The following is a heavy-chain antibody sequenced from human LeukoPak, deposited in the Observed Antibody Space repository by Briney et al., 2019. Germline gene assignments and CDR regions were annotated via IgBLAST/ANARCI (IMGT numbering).Heavy chain of an antibody. CDR2: IYYSGST. CDR3: ARTIGYCSSTSCYTYFDY. Sequence: PSETLSLTCTVSGGSISSSSYYWGWIRQPPGKGLEWIGSIYYSGSTYYNPSLKSRVTISVDTSKNQFSLKLSSVTAADTAVYYCARTIGYCSSTSCYTYFDYWSQGTLVTVSS. CDR1: GGSISSSSYY. V-gene: IGHV4-39*01. D-gene: IGHD2-2*02. J-gene: IGHJ4*02.